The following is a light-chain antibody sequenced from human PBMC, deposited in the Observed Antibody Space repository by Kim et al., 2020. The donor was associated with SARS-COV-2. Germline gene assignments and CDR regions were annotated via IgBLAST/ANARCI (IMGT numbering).Light chain of an antibody. CDR1: SSDVGGYDF. J-gene: IGLJ2*01. Sequence: QSALTQPASVSGSPGQSITISCTGTSSDVGGYDFVSWYQQHPGKAPKLMIYGVSNRPSGASNRFSGSKSGNTASLTISGLQAEDEADYYCGSYTSSYTLVFGGGTQLTVL. CDR2: GVS. V-gene: IGLV2-14*03. CDR3: GSYTSSYTLV.